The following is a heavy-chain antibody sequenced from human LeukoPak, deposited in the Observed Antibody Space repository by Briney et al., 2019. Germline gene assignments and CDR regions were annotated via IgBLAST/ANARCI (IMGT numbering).Heavy chain of an antibody. CDR3: ARYRANPQL. D-gene: IGHD6-13*01. CDR2: IKQDGSEE. J-gene: IGHJ4*02. Sequence: LAGGSLRLSCAASGFTFSSNWMSWVRQAPGKGLEWVASIKQDGSEENYVDSVKGRFTIFRDNAKNSLYLQLNSLRADDSAVYYCARYRANPQLWGQGTLVTVSS. CDR1: GFTFSSNW. V-gene: IGHV3-7*01.